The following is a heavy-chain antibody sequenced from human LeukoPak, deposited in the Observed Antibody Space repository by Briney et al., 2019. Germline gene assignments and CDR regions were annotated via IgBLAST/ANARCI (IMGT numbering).Heavy chain of an antibody. Sequence: VASVKVSCKASGYTFTGYYMHWVRQAPGQGLEWMGWINPNSGGTNYAQKLQGRVTMTTDTSTSTAYMELRSLRSDDTAVYYCAAGSGSYSGAFDIWGQGTMVTVSS. CDR1: GYTFTGYY. J-gene: IGHJ3*02. CDR3: AAGSGSYSGAFDI. V-gene: IGHV1-2*02. D-gene: IGHD1-26*01. CDR2: INPNSGGT.